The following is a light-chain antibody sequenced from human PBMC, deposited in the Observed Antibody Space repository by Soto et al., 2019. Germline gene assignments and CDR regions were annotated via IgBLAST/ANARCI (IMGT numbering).Light chain of an antibody. J-gene: IGKJ4*01. CDR2: DAS. CDR1: QNIDNY. Sequence: EVVSTQSPATLSLSPGERATLSCRASQNIDNYVAWYQQKFGQAPRLLIYDASNRATGIPARFSGRGSGTDFTLTIDSLEPEDFAVYYCQHRSNWPRTFGGGTKVEIK. V-gene: IGKV3-11*01. CDR3: QHRSNWPRT.